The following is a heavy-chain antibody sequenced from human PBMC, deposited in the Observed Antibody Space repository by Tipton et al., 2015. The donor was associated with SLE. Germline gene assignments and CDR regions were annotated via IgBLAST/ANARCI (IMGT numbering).Heavy chain of an antibody. CDR2: IYYSGST. J-gene: IGHJ4*02. D-gene: IGHD5-12*01. Sequence: TLSLTCTVSGGSISSYYWSWIRQPPRKGLEWIGYIYYSGSTNYNPSLKSRVTISVDTSKNQFSLKLSSVTAADTAVYYCARGAPRGYSGYDSIPLAAAGHTFDYWGQGTLVTVSS. CDR3: ARGAPRGYSGYDSIPLAAAGHTFDY. CDR1: GGSISSYY. V-gene: IGHV4-59*01.